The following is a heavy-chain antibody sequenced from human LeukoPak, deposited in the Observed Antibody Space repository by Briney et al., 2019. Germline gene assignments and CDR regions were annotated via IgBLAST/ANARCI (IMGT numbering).Heavy chain of an antibody. Sequence: SETLSLTCTVSGGSISSSSYYWVWIRQPPGKGLEWIGYIYYSGSTNYNPSLKSRVTISVDTSKNQFSLKLSSVTAADTAVYYCASSIAAASDLDYWGQGTLVTVSS. D-gene: IGHD6-13*01. CDR3: ASSIAAASDLDY. CDR1: GGSISSSSYY. J-gene: IGHJ4*02. V-gene: IGHV4-61*05. CDR2: IYYSGST.